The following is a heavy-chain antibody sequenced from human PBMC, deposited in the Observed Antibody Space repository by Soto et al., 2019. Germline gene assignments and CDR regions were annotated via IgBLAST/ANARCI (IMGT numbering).Heavy chain of an antibody. Sequence: QVQLQQWGAGLLRPSETLSLTCAFYGGSFDDFYWSWVRQSPGKGLEWVGEISHDGGTNYSPSLASRVSIPVDTSKNQFSLHLRSVTAADTGLYYCARGQLVWYGDLTPYHRDMDVWGQGTTVTVSS. CDR3: ARGQLVWYGDLTPYHRDMDV. CDR2: ISHDGGT. CDR1: GGSFDDFY. V-gene: IGHV4-34*02. D-gene: IGHD3-10*01. J-gene: IGHJ6*02.